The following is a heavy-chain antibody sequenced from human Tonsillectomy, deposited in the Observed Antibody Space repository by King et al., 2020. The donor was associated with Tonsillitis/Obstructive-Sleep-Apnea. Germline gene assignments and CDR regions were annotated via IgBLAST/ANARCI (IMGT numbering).Heavy chain of an antibody. V-gene: IGHV3-23*04. CDR3: AKGGHYYGSGMSPNNWFDP. J-gene: IGHJ5*02. Sequence: VQLVESGGGLVQPGGSLRLSCGASGFTFSSYAMSWVRQAPGKGLEWVSAISGSGGSTYYADSVKGRFTISRDNSKNTLYVQMNSLRAEDTAVYYCAKGGHYYGSGMSPNNWFDPWGQGTLVTVSS. D-gene: IGHD3-10*01. CDR1: GFTFSSYA. CDR2: ISGSGGST.